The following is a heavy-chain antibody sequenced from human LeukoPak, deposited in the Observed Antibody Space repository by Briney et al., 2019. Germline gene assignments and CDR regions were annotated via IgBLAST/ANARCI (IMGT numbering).Heavy chain of an antibody. CDR3: AREILGGFNPGAY. CDR2: IHRSGSP. Sequence: PSETLSLTCTVSGDSVSSGRYYWSWLRQPPGKGLEWIGEIHRSGSPNYNPSLQSRVTISIDRSRNQIVLELSSVTAADTAVYYCAREILGGFNPGAYWGQGILVTVSS. D-gene: IGHD1-14*01. J-gene: IGHJ4*02. CDR1: GDSVSSGRYY. V-gene: IGHV4-61*01.